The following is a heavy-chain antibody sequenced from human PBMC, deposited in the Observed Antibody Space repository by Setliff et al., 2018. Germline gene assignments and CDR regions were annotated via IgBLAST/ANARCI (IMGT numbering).Heavy chain of an antibody. CDR1: GCSISSGSYF. V-gene: IGHV4-61*02. CDR3: ARQTIFGSDAFDI. J-gene: IGHJ3*02. Sequence: TSETLSLTCSVSGCSISSGSYFWNWIRQPAGKGLEWIWRIYTSGSTKYNPSLKSRVTISADTSKNQFSLRLSSVTAADTAMYYCARQTIFGSDAFDIWGQGTMVTVSS. CDR2: IYTSGST. D-gene: IGHD3-3*01.